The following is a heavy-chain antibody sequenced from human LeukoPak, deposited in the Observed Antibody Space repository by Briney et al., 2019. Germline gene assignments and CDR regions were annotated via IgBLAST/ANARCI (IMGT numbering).Heavy chain of an antibody. CDR3: ARGEDVSGYRTDC. CDR1: GGSFSGYY. D-gene: IGHD3-3*01. V-gene: IGHV4-34*01. J-gene: IGHJ4*02. CDR2: INHSGST. Sequence: SETLSLTCAVYGGSFSGYYWSWIRQPPGKGLEWIGEINHSGSTNYNPSLKSRVTISVDTSKNQFSLKLSSVTAADTAVYYCARGEDVSGYRTDCWGQGTLVTVSS.